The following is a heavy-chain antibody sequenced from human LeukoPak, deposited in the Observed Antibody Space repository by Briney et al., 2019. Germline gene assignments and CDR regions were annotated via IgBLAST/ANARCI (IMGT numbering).Heavy chain of an antibody. CDR1: GFTFSSYA. J-gene: IGHJ2*01. V-gene: IGHV3-23*01. CDR3: AKSPRRDSHWYFDL. Sequence: SGGSLRLSCAASGFTFSSYAMSWVRQAPGKGLEWVSAISGSGGSTYYADSVKGRFTISRDNSKNTLYLQMNSLRAEDTAVYYCAKSPRRDSHWYFDLWGRGTPVTVSS. CDR2: ISGSGGST. D-gene: IGHD1-14*01.